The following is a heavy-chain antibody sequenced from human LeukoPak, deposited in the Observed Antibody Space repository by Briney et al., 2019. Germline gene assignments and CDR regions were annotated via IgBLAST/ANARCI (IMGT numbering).Heavy chain of an antibody. CDR3: ARHKTGTTGADAFDI. V-gene: IGHV4-59*08. CDR2: IYYSGST. Sequence: PSETLSLTCTDPGGSISSYYWSWIRQPPGKGLEWIGYIYYSGSTNYNPSLKSRVTISVDTPKNQFSLKLSSVTAADTAVYYCARHKTGTTGADAFDIWGQGTMVTVSS. CDR1: GGSISSYY. D-gene: IGHD1/OR15-1a*01. J-gene: IGHJ3*02.